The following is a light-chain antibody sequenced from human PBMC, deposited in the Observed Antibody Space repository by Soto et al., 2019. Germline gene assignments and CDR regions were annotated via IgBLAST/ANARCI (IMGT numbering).Light chain of an antibody. CDR2: NDN. Sequence: QSVLIQPPSASGTPGQRVTISCSGSSSNIGSKTVNWYQQLPGTAPKLLIYNDNQRPSGVPDRFSGSKSGTSASLAISGLQSEDGADYYCAAWDDSLNKMVFGGGTQLTVL. CDR3: AAWDDSLNKMV. V-gene: IGLV1-44*01. J-gene: IGLJ2*01. CDR1: SSNIGSKT.